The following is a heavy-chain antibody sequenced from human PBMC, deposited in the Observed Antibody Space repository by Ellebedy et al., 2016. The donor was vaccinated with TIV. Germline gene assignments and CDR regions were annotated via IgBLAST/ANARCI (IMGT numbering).Heavy chain of an antibody. CDR3: ARDSYYYDSSGSMYYYYYGMDV. CDR2: ISYDGNNK. CDR1: GFPFSSYA. Sequence: GESLKISXAASGFPFSSYAMHWVRQAPGKGLEWVAVISYDGNNKYYADSVKGRFTISRDTSKNTLYLQMNSLRAEDTAVYSCARDSYYYDSSGSMYYYYYGMDVWGQGTTVTVSS. J-gene: IGHJ6*02. D-gene: IGHD3-22*01. V-gene: IGHV3-30*04.